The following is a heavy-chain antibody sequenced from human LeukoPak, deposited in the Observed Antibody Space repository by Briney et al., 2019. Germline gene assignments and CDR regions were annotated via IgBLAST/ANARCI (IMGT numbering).Heavy chain of an antibody. CDR3: ARRITIFGVGMGGYYMDV. V-gene: IGHV3-30*03. CDR2: ISYDGSNK. CDR1: GFTFSSYG. D-gene: IGHD3-3*01. J-gene: IGHJ6*03. Sequence: GGSLRLSCAASGFTFSSYGMHWVRQAPGKGLEWVAVISYDGSNKYYADSVKGRFTISGDNSKNTLYLQMNSLRAEDTAVYYCARRITIFGVGMGGYYMDVWGKGTTVTVSS.